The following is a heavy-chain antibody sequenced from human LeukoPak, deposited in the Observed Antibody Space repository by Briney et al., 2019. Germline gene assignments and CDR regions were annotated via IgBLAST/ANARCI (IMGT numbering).Heavy chain of an antibody. J-gene: IGHJ3*01. CDR1: GFTFSENW. D-gene: IGHD6-13*01. V-gene: IGHV3-74*01. Sequence: SGGSLRLSCVASGFTFSENWMHWVRQAPGKGLAWVSHINRDGGLTNYADSVKGRLTISRDNARNTVYLQMSSLRVEDTAIYFCAREEHRLAEAGTSAFDLGGQGTLVTVPP. CDR3: AREEHRLAEAGTSAFDL. CDR2: INRDGGLT.